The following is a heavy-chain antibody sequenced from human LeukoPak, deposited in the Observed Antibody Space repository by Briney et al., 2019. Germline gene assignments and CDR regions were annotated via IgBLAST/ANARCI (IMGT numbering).Heavy chain of an antibody. D-gene: IGHD4-17*01. CDR2: IKQDGSEK. CDR3: ARTTVTPFDY. J-gene: IGHJ4*02. Sequence: PGGSLRLSCAASGFTSSSYWMSWVRQAPGKGLEWVANIKQDGSEKYYVDSVKGRFTISRDNAKNSLYLQMNSLRAEDTAVYYCARTTVTPFDYWGQGTLVTVSS. CDR1: GFTSSSYW. V-gene: IGHV3-7*01.